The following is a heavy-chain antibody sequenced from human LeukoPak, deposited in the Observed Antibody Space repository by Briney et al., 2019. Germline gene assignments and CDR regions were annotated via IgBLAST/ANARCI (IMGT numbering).Heavy chain of an antibody. V-gene: IGHV3-30*18. D-gene: IGHD3-10*01. CDR2: ISYDGSNK. CDR1: GFTFSSYG. Sequence: QPGRSLRLSCAASGFTFSSYGMHWVRQAPGEGLEWVAVISYDGSNKYYADSVKGRFTISRDNSKNTLYLQMNSLRAEDTAVYYCAKDSTGSGSYNWFDPWGQGTLVTVSS. CDR3: AKDSTGSGSYNWFDP. J-gene: IGHJ5*02.